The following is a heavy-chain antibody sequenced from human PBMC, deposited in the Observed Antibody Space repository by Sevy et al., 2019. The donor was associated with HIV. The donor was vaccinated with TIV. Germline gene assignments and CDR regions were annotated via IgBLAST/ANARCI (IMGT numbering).Heavy chain of an antibody. CDR1: GGSISSYY. V-gene: IGHV4-4*07. J-gene: IGHJ4*02. CDR3: ARDPPGGSYGIDY. D-gene: IGHD1-26*01. CDR2: IYTSGST. Sequence: SETLSLTCTVSGGSISSYYWSWNRQPAGKGLEWIGRIYTSGSTNYNPALKSRVTMSVDTSKNQFSLKLSSVTAADTAVYYCARDPPGGSYGIDYWGQGTLVTVSS.